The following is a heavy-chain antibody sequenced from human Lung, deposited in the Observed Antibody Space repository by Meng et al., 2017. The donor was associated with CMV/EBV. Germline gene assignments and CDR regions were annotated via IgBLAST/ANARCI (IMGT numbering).Heavy chain of an antibody. J-gene: IGHJ4*02. CDR1: GGSISISTW. Sequence: LAGSGPGLVKPSGTLSLTCAVSGGSISISTWWSWVRQPPGKGLEWIGEIYHSGGTNYNPSLRGRVTISLDKSKNQFSLTLRSVTAADTAVYYCARDPYATGWAGWGQGTLVTVSS. D-gene: IGHD6-19*01. V-gene: IGHV4-4*02. CDR2: IYHSGGT. CDR3: ARDPYATGWAG.